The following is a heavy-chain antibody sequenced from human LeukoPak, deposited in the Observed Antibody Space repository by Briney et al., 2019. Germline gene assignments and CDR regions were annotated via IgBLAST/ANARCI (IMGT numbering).Heavy chain of an antibody. D-gene: IGHD2/OR15-2a*01. V-gene: IGHV3-23*01. J-gene: IGHJ4*02. CDR3: AKDLGLSRPTFGGGY. CDR1: GFTFSSYA. Sequence: GGSLRLSCAASGFTFSSYAMSWVRQAPGKGLEWVSAISGSGGSTYYADSVKVRVTISRDNSKNTLYLQMNSLRAEDTAVYYCAKDLGLSRPTFGGGYWGQGTLVTVSS. CDR2: ISGSGGST.